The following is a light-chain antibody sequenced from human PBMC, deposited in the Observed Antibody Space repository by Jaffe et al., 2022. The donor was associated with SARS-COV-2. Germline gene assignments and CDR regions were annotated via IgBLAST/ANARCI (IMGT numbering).Light chain of an antibody. CDR3: QSADSSVTHRWV. Sequence: SYELTQPPSVSVSPGQTARITCSGDALAKQSAYWYQQKPGQAPVLVIYKDYERPSGIPERFSGSSSGTTVTLTISGVQAEDEADYYCQSADSSVTHRWVFGGGTRLTVL. CDR1: ALAKQS. CDR2: KDY. J-gene: IGLJ3*02. V-gene: IGLV3-25*03.